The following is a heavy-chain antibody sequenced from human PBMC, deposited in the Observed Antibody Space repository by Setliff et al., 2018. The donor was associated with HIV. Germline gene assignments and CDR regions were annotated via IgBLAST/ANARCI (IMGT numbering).Heavy chain of an antibody. D-gene: IGHD5-18*01. CDR1: GYTFTSYY. CDR2: INPNGGST. Sequence: ASVKVSCKASGYTFTSYYVHFVRQAPGQGPEWMGIINPNGGSTNYAQKFEDRVAMTADTSTNNVHMYLSSLRSGDTAIYYCARGGPGSSFGYDWFDPWGQGTPVTVSS. V-gene: IGHV1-46*01. J-gene: IGHJ5*02. CDR3: ARGGPGSSFGYDWFDP.